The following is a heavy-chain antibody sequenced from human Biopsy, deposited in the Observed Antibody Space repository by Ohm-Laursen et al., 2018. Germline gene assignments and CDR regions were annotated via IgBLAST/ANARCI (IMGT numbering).Heavy chain of an antibody. J-gene: IGHJ6*02. V-gene: IGHV3-43*01. Sequence: SLRLSCAASGFTFDDYTMHWVRQIPGKGLEWVSLISWDGSRTYYADSVRGRFTIPRDNAKNCLYLQMNSLRTQYTALYYCARDGGVSYFGLDVWGLGTTATVSS. CDR2: ISWDGSRT. CDR1: GFTFDDYT. CDR3: ARDGGVSYFGLDV. D-gene: IGHD3-16*01.